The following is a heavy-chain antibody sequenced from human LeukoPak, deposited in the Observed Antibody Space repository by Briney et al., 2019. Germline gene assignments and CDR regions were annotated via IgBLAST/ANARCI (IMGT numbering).Heavy chain of an antibody. CDR2: ISGSGGST. V-gene: IGHV3-23*01. Sequence: GGSLRLSCAASGFTFSSYAMSWVRQAPGKGLEWVSAISGSGGSTYYADSVKGRFTISRDNSKNTLYLQMNSLRAEDTAVYYCAKKYCSSTSCYLHDAFDIWGQGTMVTVSS. D-gene: IGHD2-2*01. CDR1: GFTFSSYA. J-gene: IGHJ3*02. CDR3: AKKYCSSTSCYLHDAFDI.